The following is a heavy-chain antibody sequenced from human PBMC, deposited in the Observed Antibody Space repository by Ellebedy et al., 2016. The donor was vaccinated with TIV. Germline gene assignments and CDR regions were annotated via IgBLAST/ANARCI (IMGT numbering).Heavy chain of an antibody. Sequence: ASVKVSCXASGYTFTSYYLHWVRQAPGQGLESMGWIRPNSGGRQYAQRFQGRITMTRDTSINTAYMELSRLITDDTAVYYCARTGRYSGSTDASDVWGQGTMVTVSS. CDR1: GYTFTSYY. J-gene: IGHJ3*01. CDR2: IRPNSGGR. V-gene: IGHV1-2*02. CDR3: ARTGRYSGSTDASDV. D-gene: IGHD3-10*01.